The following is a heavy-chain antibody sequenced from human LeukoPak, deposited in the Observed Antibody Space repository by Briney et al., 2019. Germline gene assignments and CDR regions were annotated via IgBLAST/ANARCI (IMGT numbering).Heavy chain of an antibody. CDR2: IFTNGNT. CDR1: GFTFDDYA. V-gene: IGHV3-66*01. D-gene: IGHD6-6*01. CDR3: ARGRGNITARPGYYYYYMDV. Sequence: GGSLRLSCAASGFTFDDYAMHWVRQAPGKGLEWVSVIFTNGNTAYVDSVKGRFTISRDNSKNMLYLQMNSLRAEDTAVYYCARGRGNITARPGYYYYYMDVWGKGTTVTVSS. J-gene: IGHJ6*03.